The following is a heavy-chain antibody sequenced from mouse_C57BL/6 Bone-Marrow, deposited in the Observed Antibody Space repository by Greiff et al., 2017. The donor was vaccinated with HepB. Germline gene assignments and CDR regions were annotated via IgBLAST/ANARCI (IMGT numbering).Heavy chain of an antibody. CDR3: ARQGLRGFAY. D-gene: IGHD2-4*01. CDR2: ISSGGSYT. CDR1: GFTFSSYG. V-gene: IGHV5-6*02. J-gene: IGHJ3*01. Sequence: EVKLVESGGDLVKPGGSLKLSCAASGFTFSSYGMSWVRQTPDKRLEWVATISSGGSYTYYPDSVKGRFTISRDNAKNTLYLQMSSLKSEDTAMYYCARQGLRGFAYWGQGTLVTVSA.